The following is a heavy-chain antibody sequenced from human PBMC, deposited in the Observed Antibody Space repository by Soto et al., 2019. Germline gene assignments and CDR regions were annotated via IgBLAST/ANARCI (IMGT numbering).Heavy chain of an antibody. CDR1: GFTFSNAW. CDR3: TTDRPLPYGDYQVY. CDR2: IKSKTDGGTT. J-gene: IGHJ4*02. V-gene: IGHV3-15*01. Sequence: PGGSLRLSCAASGFTFSNAWMSWVRQAPGKGLEWVGRIKSKTDGGTTDYAAPVKGRFTISRDDSKNTLYLQMNSLKTEDTAVYYCTTDRPLPYGDYQVYWGQGTLVTVSS. D-gene: IGHD4-17*01.